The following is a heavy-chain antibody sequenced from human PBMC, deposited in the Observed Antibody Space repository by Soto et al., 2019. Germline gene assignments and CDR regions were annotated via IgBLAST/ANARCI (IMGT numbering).Heavy chain of an antibody. CDR1: GGSISSGGYS. J-gene: IGHJ4*02. CDR2: LYHSGST. CDR3: ARGGDGDYNY. V-gene: IGHV4-30-2*01. D-gene: IGHD4-17*01. Sequence: QLQLQESGSGLVKPSQTLSLTCAVSGGSISSGGYSWSWIRQPPGKGLEWLGYLYHSGSTYYNPSLKSRVTISGDRSKNKLSLKLSSVTAADTAVYYCARGGDGDYNYWGQGTLVTVSS.